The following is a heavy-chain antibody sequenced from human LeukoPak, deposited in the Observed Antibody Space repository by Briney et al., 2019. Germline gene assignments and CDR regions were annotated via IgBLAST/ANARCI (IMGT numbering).Heavy chain of an antibody. CDR2: ISCNGVST. D-gene: IGHD3-10*01. CDR1: GFTFSSYA. Sequence: GGSLRLSCAASGFTFSSYAMNWVRQAPGKGLEWVSGISCNGVSTYYADSVKGRFTISRDNSKNTVYLQLNSLRVEDTAVYYCAKPLWLGEFNFDYWGQGALVTVSS. CDR3: AKPLWLGEFNFDY. J-gene: IGHJ4*02. V-gene: IGHV3-23*01.